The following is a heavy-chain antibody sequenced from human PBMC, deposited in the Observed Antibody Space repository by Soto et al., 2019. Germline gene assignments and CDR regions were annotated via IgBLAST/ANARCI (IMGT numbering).Heavy chain of an antibody. J-gene: IGHJ6*02. CDR3: ARASYDSSVLPKLFDYYGMDV. CDR2: IYSSGST. V-gene: IGHV4-30-4*08. D-gene: IGHD3-22*01. CDR1: GGSISSGDYY. Sequence: SETLSLTCTVSGGSISSGDYYWSWIRPNPGKGLAWIGYIYSSGSTYYNPSLKSRVTISVDTSKNQFSLKLSSVTAADAAVYCCARASYDSSVLPKLFDYYGMDVGGQGSTVTVSS.